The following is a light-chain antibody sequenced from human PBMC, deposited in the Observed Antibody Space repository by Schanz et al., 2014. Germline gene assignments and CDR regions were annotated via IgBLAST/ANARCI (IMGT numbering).Light chain of an antibody. CDR1: SSDVGGYNY. Sequence: QSALTQPPSASGSPGQSVTISCTGTSSDVGGYNYVSWYQQHPGKAPKLIVYDVHDRPSGVSYRFSGSKSGYTASLTISGLQVEDGADYYCSSYTNINTPQYVFGTGTKLTVL. V-gene: IGLV2-14*03. J-gene: IGLJ1*01. CDR2: DVH. CDR3: SSYTNINTPQYV.